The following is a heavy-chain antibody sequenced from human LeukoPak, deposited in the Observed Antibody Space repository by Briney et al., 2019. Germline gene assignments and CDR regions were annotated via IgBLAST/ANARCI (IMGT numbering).Heavy chain of an antibody. J-gene: IGHJ4*02. Sequence: ASAKVSCKASGYTFTGYYMHWVRQAPGQGLEWMGWINPNSGGTNYAQKFQGRVTMTRDTSISTAYMELSRLRSDDTAVYYCARDNWSGIAFYFDYWGQGTLVTVSS. CDR3: ARDNWSGIAFYFDY. CDR1: GYTFTGYY. V-gene: IGHV1-2*02. CDR2: INPNSGGT. D-gene: IGHD6-13*01.